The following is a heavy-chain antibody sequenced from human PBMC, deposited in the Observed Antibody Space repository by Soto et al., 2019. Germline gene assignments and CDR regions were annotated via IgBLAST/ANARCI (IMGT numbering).Heavy chain of an antibody. J-gene: IGHJ5*02. CDR2: TYYRSKWYN. Sequence: PSQTLSLTCAISGDSVSSNSAAWNWIRQSPSRGLEWLGRTYYRSKWYNDYAVSVKSRITINPDTSKNQFSLQLNSVTPEDTAVYYCARAYCSGGSCYVRNWFDPWGQGTRVTAPQ. D-gene: IGHD2-15*01. V-gene: IGHV6-1*01. CDR3: ARAYCSGGSCYVRNWFDP. CDR1: GDSVSSNSAA.